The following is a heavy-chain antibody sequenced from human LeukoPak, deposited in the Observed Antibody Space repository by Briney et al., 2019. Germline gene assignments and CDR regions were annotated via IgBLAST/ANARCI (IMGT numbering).Heavy chain of an antibody. J-gene: IGHJ4*02. D-gene: IGHD3-16*01. CDR2: VNTVSSYI. CDR3: VSAYGGLPDY. Sequence: PGGSLRLSCAAAGFTLSDYSMNWDRQAPGKGLEWVASVNTVSSYIYYADSVKGRFTISRNNAKKSLYLQMNSLRVEDTAFYYSVSAYGGLPDYCGQGSLVTVSS. V-gene: IGHV3-21*01. CDR1: GFTLSDYS.